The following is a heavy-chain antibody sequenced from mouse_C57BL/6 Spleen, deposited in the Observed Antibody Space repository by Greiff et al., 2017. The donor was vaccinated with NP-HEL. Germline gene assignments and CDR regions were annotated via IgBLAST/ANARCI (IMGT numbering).Heavy chain of an antibody. CDR1: GYAFTNYL. CDR2: INPGSGGT. J-gene: IGHJ1*03. CDR3: ARAGGYQWYFDV. Sequence: QVQLQQSGAELVRPGTSVKVSCKASGYAFTNYLIEWVKQRPGQGLEWIGVINPGSGGTNYNEKFKGKATLTADKSSSTAYMQLSSLTSEDSAVYFCARAGGYQWYFDVWGTGTTVTVSS. D-gene: IGHD2-14*01. V-gene: IGHV1-54*01.